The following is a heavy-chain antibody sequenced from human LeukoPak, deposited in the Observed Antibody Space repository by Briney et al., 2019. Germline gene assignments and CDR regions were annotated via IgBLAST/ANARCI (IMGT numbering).Heavy chain of an antibody. D-gene: IGHD2-15*01. CDR3: ARVAEENYFDY. J-gene: IGHJ4*02. V-gene: IGHV4-30-4*01. Sequence: SETLSLTCSVSGVSIDTYYWSWIRQPPGKGLEWIGYIYYSGSTYYNPSLKSRVTISVDTSKNQFSLKLSSVTAADTAVYYCARVAEENYFDYWGQGTLVTVSS. CDR2: IYYSGST. CDR1: GVSIDTYY.